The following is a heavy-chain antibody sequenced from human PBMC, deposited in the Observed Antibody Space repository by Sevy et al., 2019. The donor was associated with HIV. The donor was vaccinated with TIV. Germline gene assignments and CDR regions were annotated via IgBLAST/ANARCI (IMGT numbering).Heavy chain of an antibody. CDR1: GYTFTDYY. J-gene: IGHJ4*02. Sequence: ATVKVSCKASGYTFTDYYIHWVRQAPGQGLEWMGWINPNRGGTNYPQEFQGRVTMTRDTSVSTAYMELSRLRSDDTAVYYCARVPFSVHYCYSSGLSPFDYWGQGTLVTVSS. V-gene: IGHV1-2*02. CDR3: ARVPFSVHYCYSSGLSPFDY. CDR2: INPNRGGT. D-gene: IGHD3-22*01.